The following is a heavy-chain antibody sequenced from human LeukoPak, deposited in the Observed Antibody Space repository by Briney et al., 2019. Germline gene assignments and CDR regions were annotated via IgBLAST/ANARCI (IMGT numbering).Heavy chain of an antibody. J-gene: IGHJ4*02. D-gene: IGHD2-21*02. CDR2: ISYDGSNK. Sequence: PGRSLRLSCAASGFTFSSYGMHWVRQAPGKGLEWVAVISYDGSNKYYADSVKGRFTISRDNSKNTLYLQMNSLRAEDTAVYYCAKDVNDFTYYFDYWGQGTLVTVSS. CDR3: AKDVNDFTYYFDY. V-gene: IGHV3-30*18. CDR1: GFTFSSYG.